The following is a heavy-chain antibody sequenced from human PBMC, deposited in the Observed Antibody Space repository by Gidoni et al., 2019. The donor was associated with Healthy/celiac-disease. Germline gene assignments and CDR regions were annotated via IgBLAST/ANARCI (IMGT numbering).Heavy chain of an antibody. D-gene: IGHD1-26*01. CDR2: IIPIFGTA. J-gene: IGHJ6*02. V-gene: IGHV1-69*01. CDR3: ARDRPVIVGATYNYYYGMDV. CDR1: GGTFSSYD. Sequence: QVQLVQSGAEVKKPGSSVKVSCQASGGTFSSYDISWVRQAPGQGLEWMGGIIPIFGTANYEKKFQGRVTITADESTSTAYMELSSLRSEDTAVYYCARDRPVIVGATYNYYYGMDVWGQGTTVTVSS.